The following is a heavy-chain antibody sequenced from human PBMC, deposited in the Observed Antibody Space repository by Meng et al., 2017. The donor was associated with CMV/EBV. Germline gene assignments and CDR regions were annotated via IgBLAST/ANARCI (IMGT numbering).Heavy chain of an antibody. Sequence: GGSLRLSCAASGFTLSSYWMSWVRQAPGKGLEWVANIKQDGSEKYYVDSVKGRFTISRDNAKNSLYLQMNSLRAEDTAVYYCARDGLDIVATISGDYFDYWGQGTLVTVSS. J-gene: IGHJ4*02. CDR2: IKQDGSEK. CDR3: ARDGLDIVATISGDYFDY. D-gene: IGHD5-12*01. V-gene: IGHV3-7*01. CDR1: GFTLSSYW.